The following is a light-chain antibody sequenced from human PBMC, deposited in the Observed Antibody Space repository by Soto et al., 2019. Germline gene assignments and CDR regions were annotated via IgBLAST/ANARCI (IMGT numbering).Light chain of an antibody. V-gene: IGKV3-20*01. CDR1: QSVSSSY. J-gene: IGKJ1*01. Sequence: EIVFTQSPGTLSLSPGERATLSCSASQSVSSSYLAWYQQKPGQAPRFIIYGASSRETGILDRFSGSGSGTDFTLTISRLEPEDFAVYYCQQYGNSTPTFGQGTKVDIK. CDR3: QQYGNSTPT. CDR2: GAS.